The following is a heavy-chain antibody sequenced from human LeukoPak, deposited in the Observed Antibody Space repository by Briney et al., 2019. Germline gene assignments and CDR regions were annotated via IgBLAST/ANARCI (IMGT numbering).Heavy chain of an antibody. CDR1: GFTFSSYG. Sequence: PGRSLRLSRAASGFTFSSYGMHWVRQAPGKGLEWVAVIWYDGSNKYYADSVKGRFTISRDNSKNTLYLQMNSLRAEDTAVYYCAKVGFTSSVDTAMDTFDYWGQGTLVTVSS. V-gene: IGHV3-33*06. CDR2: IWYDGSNK. D-gene: IGHD5-18*01. J-gene: IGHJ4*02. CDR3: AKVGFTSSVDTAMDTFDY.